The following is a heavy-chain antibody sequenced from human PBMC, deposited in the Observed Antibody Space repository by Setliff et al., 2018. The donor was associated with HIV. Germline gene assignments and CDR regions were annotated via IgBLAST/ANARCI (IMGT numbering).Heavy chain of an antibody. D-gene: IGHD2-8*01. CDR2: IIPVLGST. CDR1: GGTLSSYS. CDR3: ARQMYPESGRNWFDS. V-gene: IGHV1-69*10. Sequence: SVKVSCKTSGGTLSSYSINWVRQAPGKGLEWMGGIIPVLGSTNNAQKFQDRVTIVANKSTNSVYMEMSSLKSEDTAVYYCARQMYPESGRNWFDSWGQGTLVTVSS. J-gene: IGHJ5*01.